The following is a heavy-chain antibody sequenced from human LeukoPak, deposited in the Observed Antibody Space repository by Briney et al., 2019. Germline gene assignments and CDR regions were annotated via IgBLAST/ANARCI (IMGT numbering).Heavy chain of an antibody. Sequence: SETLSPTCTVSGGSISSYYWSWIRQPPGKGLEWIGYIYYSGSTNYNPSLKSRVTISVDTSKNQFSLKLSSVTAADTAVYYCARAYYDFWSGDMGIYYYYYMDVWGKGTTVTVSS. D-gene: IGHD3-3*01. CDR3: ARAYYDFWSGDMGIYYYYYMDV. J-gene: IGHJ6*03. CDR1: GGSISSYY. V-gene: IGHV4-59*01. CDR2: IYYSGST.